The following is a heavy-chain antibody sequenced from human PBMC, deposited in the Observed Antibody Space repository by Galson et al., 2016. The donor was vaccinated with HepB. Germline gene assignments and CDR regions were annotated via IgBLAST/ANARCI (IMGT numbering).Heavy chain of an antibody. J-gene: IGHJ4*02. D-gene: IGHD5-18*01. V-gene: IGHV3-33*01. CDR1: GFTFSSYG. Sequence: SLRLSCAASGFTFSSYGMHWVRQAPGKGLEWVAVIWYDGSNKYYADSVKGRFTISRDNSKNTLYLQMNSLRAENTAVYYCATSGYSYGWECFDYWGQGTLVTVSS. CDR3: ATSGYSYGWECFDY. CDR2: IWYDGSNK.